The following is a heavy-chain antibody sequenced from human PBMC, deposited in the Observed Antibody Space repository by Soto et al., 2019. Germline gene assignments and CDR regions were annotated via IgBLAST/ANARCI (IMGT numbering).Heavy chain of an antibody. Sequence: SLRLSCAASGFTFSNAWMNWVRQAPGKGLEWVGCIKSKTDGGTTDYAAPVKGRFTISRDDSKNTLYLQMNSLRAEDTAVYYCGRDSKVTIFGVVTSLFDYWGQGTLVTVSS. CDR1: GFTFSNAW. J-gene: IGHJ4*02. V-gene: IGHV3-15*07. D-gene: IGHD3-3*01. CDR2: IKSKTDGGTT. CDR3: GRDSKVTIFGVVTSLFDY.